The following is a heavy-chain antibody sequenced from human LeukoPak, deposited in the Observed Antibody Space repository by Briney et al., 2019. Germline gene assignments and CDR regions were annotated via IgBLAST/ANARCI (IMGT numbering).Heavy chain of an antibody. CDR1: GFTFSSYS. CDR2: ISSSSSYI. Sequence: GGSLRLSCAASGFTFSSYSMNWVRQAPGKGLEWVSSISSSSSYIYYADSVKGRFTISRDNAKNSLYPQMNSLRAEDTAVYYCARVGYGSGSYGLWFDPWGQGTLVTVSS. V-gene: IGHV3-21*01. CDR3: ARVGYGSGSYGLWFDP. D-gene: IGHD3-10*01. J-gene: IGHJ5*02.